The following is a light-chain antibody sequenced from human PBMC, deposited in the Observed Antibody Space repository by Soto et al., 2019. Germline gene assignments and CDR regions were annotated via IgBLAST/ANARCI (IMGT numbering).Light chain of an antibody. CDR3: QQYNYWPPET. CDR1: QSVSSY. J-gene: IGKJ1*01. V-gene: IGKV3-15*01. Sequence: EIVMTQSPATLSVSPGERATLSCRVSQSVSSYLAWYQQKPGQAPRLLIYGASTRATGIPARFSGSGSGTEFTLTISSLQSEDFAVYYCQQYNYWPPETFGQGTKVEFK. CDR2: GAS.